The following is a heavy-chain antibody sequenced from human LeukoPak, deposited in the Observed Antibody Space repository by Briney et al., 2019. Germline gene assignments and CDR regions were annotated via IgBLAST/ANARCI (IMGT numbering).Heavy chain of an antibody. J-gene: IGHJ3*02. Sequence: SETLSLTCAVYGGSFSGYYWSWIRQPPGKGLEWIGEINHSGSTNYNPSLKSRVTISVDTSKNQFSLKLSSVTAADTAVYYCARYVVATEAFDIWGQGTMVTVSS. CDR3: ARYVVATEAFDI. D-gene: IGHD5-12*01. CDR2: INHSGST. CDR1: GGSFSGYY. V-gene: IGHV4-34*01.